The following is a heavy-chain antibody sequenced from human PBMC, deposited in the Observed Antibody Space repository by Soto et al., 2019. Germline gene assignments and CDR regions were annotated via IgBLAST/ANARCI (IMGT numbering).Heavy chain of an antibody. J-gene: IGHJ6*02. CDR1: GFTFSSYA. CDR3: ARDTRKRMDIIGYYGMDV. Sequence: GGSLRLSCAASGFTFSSYAMHWVRQAPGKGLEWVAVISYDGSNKYYADSVKGRFTISRDNSKNTLYLQMNSLRAEDTAVYYCARDTRKRMDIIGYYGMDVWGQGTTVTVYS. D-gene: IGHD2-15*01. V-gene: IGHV3-30-3*01. CDR2: ISYDGSNK.